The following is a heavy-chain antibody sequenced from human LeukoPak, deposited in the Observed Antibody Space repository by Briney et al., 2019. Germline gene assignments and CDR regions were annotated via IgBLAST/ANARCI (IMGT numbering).Heavy chain of an antibody. Sequence: PSETLSLTCAVYGGSFSGYHWSWIRQPPGKGLEWIGEINHSGSTNYNPSLKSRVTISVDTSKNQFSLKVSSVTAADTAVYYCARGNYDYYDRWGQGTLVTVSS. CDR2: INHSGST. CDR1: GGSFSGYH. V-gene: IGHV4-34*01. D-gene: IGHD3-22*01. J-gene: IGHJ5*02. CDR3: ARGNYDYYDR.